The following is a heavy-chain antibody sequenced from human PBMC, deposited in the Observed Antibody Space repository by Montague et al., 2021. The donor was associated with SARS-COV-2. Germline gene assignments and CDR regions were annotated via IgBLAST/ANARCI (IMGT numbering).Heavy chain of an antibody. J-gene: IGHJ6*02. CDR2: ISSDSRNR. CDR3: ARDMEQWLAARWFFGMDV. V-gene: IGHV3-21*01. D-gene: IGHD6-19*01. CDR1: GFTFSNYN. Sequence: SLRLSCAASGFTFSNYNMNWVRQAPGKGLEWVSSISSDSRNRYDADSVKGRFTISRDNTKKSLYLQMSSLRVEDTAVYYCARDMEQWLAARWFFGMDVWGQGTTVTVSS.